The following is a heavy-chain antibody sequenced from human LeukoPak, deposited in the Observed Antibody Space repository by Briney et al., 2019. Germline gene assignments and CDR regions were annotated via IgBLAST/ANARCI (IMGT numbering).Heavy chain of an antibody. CDR3: ASPEGRYCGGGSCYDY. Sequence: PSETLSLTCTVSGYSISGAYYWGWVRQAPGKGLEWIGSVHGSGATYYNPSLKSRITISMDTSKNQFSLKLSSVTAADTAVYFCASPEGRYCGGGSCYDYWGQGTLVTVSS. CDR2: VHGSGAT. CDR1: GYSISGAYY. D-gene: IGHD2-15*01. V-gene: IGHV4-38-2*02. J-gene: IGHJ4*02.